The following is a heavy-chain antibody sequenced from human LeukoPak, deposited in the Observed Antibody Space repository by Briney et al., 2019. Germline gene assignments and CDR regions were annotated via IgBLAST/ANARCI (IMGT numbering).Heavy chain of an antibody. CDR2: INPNSGGT. Sequence: GASVKVPCKASGYTFTGYYMHWVRQAPGQGLEWMGWINPNSGGTNYAQKFQGWVTMTRDTSISTAYMERSRLRSDDTAVYYCARGQEMGSGWYLGYWGQGTLVTVSS. V-gene: IGHV1-2*04. CDR3: ARGQEMGSGWYLGY. D-gene: IGHD6-19*01. CDR1: GYTFTGYY. J-gene: IGHJ4*02.